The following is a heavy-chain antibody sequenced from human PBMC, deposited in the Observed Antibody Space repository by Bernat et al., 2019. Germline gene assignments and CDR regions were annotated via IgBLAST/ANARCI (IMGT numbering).Heavy chain of an antibody. J-gene: IGHJ6*02. Sequence: EVQLVESGGGLVQPGGSLRLSCAASGFTFTSYWMSWVRQAPGKGLEWVANIKEDGSAKYYVDSVKGRFTISRDNAKNSLFLQMNSLRSEDTAVYYCARDSPFEGYGYYYYGMDVWGQGTTVTVSS. CDR3: ARDSPFEGYGYYYYGMDV. V-gene: IGHV3-7*03. CDR2: IKEDGSAK. CDR1: GFTFTSYW. D-gene: IGHD4-17*01.